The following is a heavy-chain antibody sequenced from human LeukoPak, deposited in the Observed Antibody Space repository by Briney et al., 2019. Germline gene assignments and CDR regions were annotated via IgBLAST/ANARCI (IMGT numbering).Heavy chain of an antibody. J-gene: IGHJ2*01. CDR1: GFTFSSYG. D-gene: IGHD6-19*01. V-gene: IGHV3-30*02. CDR3: ARSIAVAGGGPWYFDL. CDR2: IRYDVSNK. Sequence: GGSLRLSCASSGFTFSSYGMHWVRQAPGRGLEWVAFIRYDVSNKYYADSVKGRFTISRDNSKNTLYLQMNSLRAEDTAVYYCARSIAVAGGGPWYFDLWGRGTLVTVSS.